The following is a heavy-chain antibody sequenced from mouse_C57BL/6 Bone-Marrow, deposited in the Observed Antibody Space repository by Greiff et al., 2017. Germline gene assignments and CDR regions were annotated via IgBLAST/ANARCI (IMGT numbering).Heavy chain of an antibody. J-gene: IGHJ4*01. CDR1: GYTFTDYD. Sequence: QVHVKQSGAELVRPGASVKLSCKASGYTFTDYDINWVKQRPGQGLEWIARIYPGSGNTYYNEKFKGKATLTAEKSSSTAYMQLSSLTSEDSAVXFCAREGDAMDYWGQGTSVTVSS. CDR3: AREGDAMDY. V-gene: IGHV1-76*01. CDR2: IYPGSGNT.